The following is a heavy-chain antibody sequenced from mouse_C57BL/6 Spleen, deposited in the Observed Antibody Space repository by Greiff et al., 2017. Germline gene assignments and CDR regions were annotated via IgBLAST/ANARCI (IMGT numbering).Heavy chain of an antibody. J-gene: IGHJ2*01. D-gene: IGHD2-4*01. CDR2: IYPGSGST. CDR1: GYTFTSYW. V-gene: IGHV1-55*01. CDR3: ARKDDYDVEDYFDY. Sequence: QVQLQQPGAELVKPGASVKMSCKASGYTFTSYWITWVKQRPGQGLEWIGDIYPGSGSTNYNEKFKSKATLTVDTSSSTAYMQLSSLTSEDSAVYYCARKDDYDVEDYFDYWGQGTTLTVSS.